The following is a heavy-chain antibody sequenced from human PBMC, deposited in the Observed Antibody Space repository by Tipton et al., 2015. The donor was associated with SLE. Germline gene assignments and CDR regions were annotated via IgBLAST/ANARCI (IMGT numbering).Heavy chain of an antibody. CDR3: AREWELLQDGMDV. D-gene: IGHD1-26*01. J-gene: IGHJ6*02. CDR1: GGSISSSSYY. Sequence: TLSLTCTVSGGSISSSSYYWGWIRQPPGKGLEWIGSIYYSGSTYYNPSLKSRVTISVDTSKNQFSLKLSSVTAADTAVYYCAREWELLQDGMDVWGQGTTVTVSS. V-gene: IGHV4-39*07. CDR2: IYYSGST.